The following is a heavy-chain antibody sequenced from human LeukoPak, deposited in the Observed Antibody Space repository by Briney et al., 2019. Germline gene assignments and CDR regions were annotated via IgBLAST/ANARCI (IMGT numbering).Heavy chain of an antibody. CDR2: LYSDGTT. CDR3: ARGLNSVTQIMTY. J-gene: IGHJ4*02. CDR1: GFTVSSNF. V-gene: IGHV3-66*02. Sequence: GGSLRLSCAASGFTVSSNFMSWVRQAPGKGLEWLSILYSDGTTLYADSAKGRFTISRDSSKNTLYLQMNNLRTEDTAVYYCARGLNSVTQIMTYWGQGSLVTVSS. D-gene: IGHD4-17*01.